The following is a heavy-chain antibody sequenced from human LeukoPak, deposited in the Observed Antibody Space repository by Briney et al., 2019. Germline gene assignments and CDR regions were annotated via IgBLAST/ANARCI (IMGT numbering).Heavy chain of an antibody. J-gene: IGHJ5*02. CDR2: IKQDGSEK. CDR3: ARDWIASGSYYSAGEWFDP. CDR1: GFTFSSYW. D-gene: IGHD3-10*01. Sequence: GGSLRLSCAASGFTFSSYWMSWVRQAPGKGLEWVANIKQDGSEKYYVDSVKGRFTISRDNAKNSLYLQMNSLRAEDTAVYYCARDWIASGSYYSAGEWFDPWGQGTLVTVSS. V-gene: IGHV3-7*03.